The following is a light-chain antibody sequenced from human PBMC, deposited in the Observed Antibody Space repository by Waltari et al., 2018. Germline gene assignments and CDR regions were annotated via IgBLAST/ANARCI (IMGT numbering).Light chain of an antibody. CDR1: QGISSR. J-gene: IGKJ4*01. V-gene: IGKV1-12*01. Sequence: DIQMTQSPSSLSASVGDRVTITCRASQGISSRLAWYQQKQGKAPALLIDAASSFQSGVPSRFSGSGSGTDFTLTISSLQPEDFATYYCQQAYSFPLTFGGGTKVEIK. CDR2: AAS. CDR3: QQAYSFPLT.